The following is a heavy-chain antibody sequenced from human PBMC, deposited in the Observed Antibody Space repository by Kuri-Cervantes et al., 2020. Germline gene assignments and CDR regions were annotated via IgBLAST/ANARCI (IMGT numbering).Heavy chain of an antibody. J-gene: IGHJ4*02. D-gene: IGHD4-17*01. Sequence: GGSLRLSCAASGFTFSSYGMHWVRQAPGKGLEGVAVIWYEGSNKYYADSVMGRFTISRDNSMNTLYLQMNSVRAEDTAVYYCANEDYGDYSGYYWGQGTLVTVSS. CDR1: GFTFSSYG. CDR3: ANEDYGDYSGYY. V-gene: IGHV3-30*02. CDR2: IWYEGSNK.